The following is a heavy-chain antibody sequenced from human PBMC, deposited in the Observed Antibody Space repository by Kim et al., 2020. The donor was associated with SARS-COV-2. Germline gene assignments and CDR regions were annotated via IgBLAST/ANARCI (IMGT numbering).Heavy chain of an antibody. CDR2: VYGDDNK. V-gene: IGHV2-5*02. CDR3: AHDSPGALGFDV. CDR1: GFSLSTNAVG. D-gene: IGHD3-10*01. J-gene: IGHJ6*02. Sequence: SGPTLVKPTQTLTLTCTFSGFSLSTNAVGVAWIRQPPGKALEWLALVYGDDNKRYSPSLRSRITIFKGTSKNQVVLSLTNMGPVDTATYYCAHDSPGALGFDVWGQGNTVTVSS.